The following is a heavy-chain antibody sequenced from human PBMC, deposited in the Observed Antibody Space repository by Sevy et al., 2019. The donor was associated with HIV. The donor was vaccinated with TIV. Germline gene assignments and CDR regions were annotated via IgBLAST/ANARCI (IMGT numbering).Heavy chain of an antibody. CDR1: GFDFSDYY. D-gene: IGHD3-16*01. V-gene: IGHV3-11*01. CDR3: FGRRYSPAYSWSYHFDY. J-gene: IGHJ4*02. CDR2: ISVSSSAK. Sequence: GGSLRLSCAASGFDFSDYYMNWIRQTPGKGLEWISYISVSSSAKYYTDSLKGRFAISRDNARNSLYLQMNSLRVEDTAVYFCFGRRYSPAYSWSYHFDYWGQGALVTVSS.